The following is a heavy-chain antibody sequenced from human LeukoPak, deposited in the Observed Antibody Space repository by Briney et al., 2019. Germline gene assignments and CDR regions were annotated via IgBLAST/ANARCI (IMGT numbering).Heavy chain of an antibody. Sequence: GGSLRLSCAASGFTFSSYGMSWVRQAPGKGLEWVSSISSSSSYIYYADSVKGRFTISRDNAKNSLYLQMNSLRAEDTAVYYCTIDSFLRTKIVEAPDYWGQGTLVTVSS. D-gene: IGHD3-22*01. V-gene: IGHV3-21*03. CDR2: ISSSSSYI. CDR3: TIDSFLRTKIVEAPDY. CDR1: GFTFSSYG. J-gene: IGHJ4*02.